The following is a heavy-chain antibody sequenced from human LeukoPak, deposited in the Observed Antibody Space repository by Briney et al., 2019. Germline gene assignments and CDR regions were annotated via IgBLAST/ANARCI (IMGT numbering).Heavy chain of an antibody. CDR3: TRIKWDLTYFDY. V-gene: IGHV3-74*01. D-gene: IGHD1-26*01. J-gene: IGHJ4*02. Sequence: GGSLRLSCAASGFTLNNYWMHWVRQAPGKGLVWVSRINVDGSSISYADFVKGRFTISRDNARNTLYLQMNSLRAEDTAVYYCTRIKWDLTYFDYWGQGTLVTASS. CDR1: GFTLNNYW. CDR2: INVDGSSI.